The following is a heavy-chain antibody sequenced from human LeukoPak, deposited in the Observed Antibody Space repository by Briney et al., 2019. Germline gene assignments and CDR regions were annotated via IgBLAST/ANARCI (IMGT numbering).Heavy chain of an antibody. CDR3: AKVSGFKITFGGVID. D-gene: IGHD3-16*02. J-gene: IGHJ4*02. V-gene: IGHV3-48*01. CDR1: GFTFSGYS. CDR2: ILSRGSTI. Sequence: PGGSLRLSREASGFTFSGYSMMWVRQAPGKGLEWISIILSRGSTIYYADSVKGRFTISRDNSKNTLYLQMNSLRAEDTAVFYCAKVSGFKITFGGVIDWGQGTPVTVSS.